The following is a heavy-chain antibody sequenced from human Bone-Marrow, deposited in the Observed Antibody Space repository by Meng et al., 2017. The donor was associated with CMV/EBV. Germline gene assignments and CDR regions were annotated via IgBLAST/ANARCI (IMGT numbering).Heavy chain of an antibody. CDR3: ARGGNGDSYDY. CDR1: GGSFSGYY. J-gene: IGHJ4*02. Sequence: SETLSLTCAVYGGSFSGYYWSWIRQHPGKGLEWIGEINHSGITNYNPSLKSRVIISVDTSKNQFSLKLSSVTAADTAVYYCARGGNGDSYDYWGQGTLVTVSS. D-gene: IGHD1-1*01. CDR2: INHSGIT. V-gene: IGHV4-34*01.